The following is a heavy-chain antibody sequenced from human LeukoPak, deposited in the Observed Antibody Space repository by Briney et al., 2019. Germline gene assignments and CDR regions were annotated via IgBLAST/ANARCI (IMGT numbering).Heavy chain of an antibody. CDR3: ARDTRTYSGNILDDAFDI. J-gene: IGHJ3*02. Sequence: PSETLSFTRTVSGGSISSYYWSWIRQPAGKGLEWIGRIYTSGSTNYNPSLKSRVTMSVDTSKKQFSLKLSSVTAADTAVYYCARDTRTYSGNILDDAFDIWGQGTMVTVSS. V-gene: IGHV4-4*07. D-gene: IGHD5-12*01. CDR1: GGSISSYY. CDR2: IYTSGST.